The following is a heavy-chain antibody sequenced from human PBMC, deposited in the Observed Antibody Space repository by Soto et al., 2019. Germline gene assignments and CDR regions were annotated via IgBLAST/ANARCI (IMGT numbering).Heavy chain of an antibody. CDR2: IWYDGSNK. V-gene: IGHV3-33*01. D-gene: IGHD3-3*01. Sequence: QVQLVESGGGVVQPGRSLRLSCAASGFTFSSYGMHWVRQAPGKGLEWVAVIWYDGSNKYYADSVKGRFTISRDNSKNTLYLQMNSLRAEDTAVYYCARAVGVVTYDAFDIWGQGTMVTVSS. CDR1: GFTFSSYG. J-gene: IGHJ3*02. CDR3: ARAVGVVTYDAFDI.